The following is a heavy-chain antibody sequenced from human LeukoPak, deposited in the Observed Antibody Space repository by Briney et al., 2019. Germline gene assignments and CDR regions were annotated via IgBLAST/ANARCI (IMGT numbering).Heavy chain of an antibody. Sequence: GGSLRLSCAASGFTFSDYYMSWIRQAPGKRLEWVSYISSSGSTIYYADSVKGRFTISRDNAKNSLYLQMNSLRAEDTAVYYCASREGYYYDSSGYLNYWGQGTLVTVSS. CDR1: GFTFSDYY. CDR3: ASREGYYYDSSGYLNY. J-gene: IGHJ4*02. D-gene: IGHD3-22*01. CDR2: ISSSGSTI. V-gene: IGHV3-11*01.